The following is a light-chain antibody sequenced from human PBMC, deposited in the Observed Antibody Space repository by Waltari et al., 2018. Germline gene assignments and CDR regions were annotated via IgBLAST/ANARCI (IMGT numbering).Light chain of an antibody. V-gene: IGKV1-27*01. CDR1: QDISNY. J-gene: IGKJ3*01. CDR2: AAS. Sequence: DIQMTQSPSSLSASVGARVTITCRASQDISNYLAWYQQKPGKVPKLLIYAASTLQSGVPSRFSGSGSGTDFTLTISSLQPADVATYYCQKYNRAPFTFGPGTKVDIK. CDR3: QKYNRAPFT.